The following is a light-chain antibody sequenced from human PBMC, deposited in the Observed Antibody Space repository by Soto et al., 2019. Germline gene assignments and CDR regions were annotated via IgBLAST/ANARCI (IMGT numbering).Light chain of an antibody. Sequence: QSVLTHPPSVSGAPGQRVTISCTGSSSNIGAGYDVHWYQQLPGTAPKLLIYGNSNRPSGVPDRFSGSKSGTSASLSITGRQAEDEADYYCQSYDSSLSGAVFGGGTQLTVL. CDR2: GNS. J-gene: IGLJ7*01. CDR1: SSNIGAGYD. V-gene: IGLV1-40*01. CDR3: QSYDSSLSGAV.